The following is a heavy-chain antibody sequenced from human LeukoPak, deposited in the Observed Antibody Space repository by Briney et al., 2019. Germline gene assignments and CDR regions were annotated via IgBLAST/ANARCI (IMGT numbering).Heavy chain of an antibody. Sequence: KASETLSLTCTVSGGSISSYYWSWIRQPPGKGLEWIGYIYYSGSTNYNPSLKSRVTISVDTSKNQFSLKLSSVTAADTAVYYCARDYRIGGGWHWDYFDYWGQGTLVTVSS. CDR2: IYYSGST. CDR1: GGSISSYY. V-gene: IGHV4-59*12. J-gene: IGHJ4*02. D-gene: IGHD3-16*01. CDR3: ARDYRIGGGWHWDYFDY.